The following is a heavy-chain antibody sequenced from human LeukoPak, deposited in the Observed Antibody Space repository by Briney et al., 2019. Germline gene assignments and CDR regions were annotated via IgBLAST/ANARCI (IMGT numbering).Heavy chain of an antibody. CDR2: IYTRGST. V-gene: IGHV4-4*07. CDR1: GGSINNYY. D-gene: IGHD2-15*01. CDR3: ARGRYCSADICSGGDAFDI. Sequence: SETLSLTCTVSGGSINNYYWSWIRQPAGEGLEWIGRIYTRGSTNYNPSLKSRVTMSVDTSKNQFSLKLSSVTAAATAVYYCARGRYCSADICSGGDAFDIWGQGTMVSVSS. J-gene: IGHJ3*02.